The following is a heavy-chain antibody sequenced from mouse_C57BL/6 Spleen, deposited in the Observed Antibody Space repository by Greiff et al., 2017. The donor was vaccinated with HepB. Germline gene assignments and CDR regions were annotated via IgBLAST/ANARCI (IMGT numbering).Heavy chain of an antibody. V-gene: IGHV5-4*01. Sequence: EVKLVESGGGLVKPGGSLKLSCAASGFTFSSYAMSWVRQTPEERLEWVATISDGGSYTYYPDNVKGRFTISRDNAKNNLYLQMSHLKSEDTAMYYCARDPHYDYDDPWFAYWGQGTLVTVSA. J-gene: IGHJ3*01. CDR3: ARDPHYDYDDPWFAY. D-gene: IGHD2-4*01. CDR2: ISDGGSYT. CDR1: GFTFSSYA.